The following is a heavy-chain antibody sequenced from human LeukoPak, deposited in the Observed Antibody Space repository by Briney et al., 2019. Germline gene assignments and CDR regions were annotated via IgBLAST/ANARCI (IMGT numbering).Heavy chain of an antibody. V-gene: IGHV3-23*01. CDR1: GFTFTDYA. Sequence: GGSLGLSCVASGFTFTDYAMSWVRQAPGKGLEWVSSIGGGGFNTHYADSVKGRFSISRDTSTNTLYLEMNGLRADDSALYYCAKDNFGLVPYCFDSWGQGTLVTVSS. J-gene: IGHJ4*02. D-gene: IGHD2-21*01. CDR2: IGGGGFNT. CDR3: AKDNFGLVPYCFDS.